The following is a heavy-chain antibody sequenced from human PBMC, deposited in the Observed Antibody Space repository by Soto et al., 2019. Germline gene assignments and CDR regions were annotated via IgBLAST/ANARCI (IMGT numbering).Heavy chain of an antibody. Sequence: SETLSLTCTVSGGSISSYYWSWIRQPPGKGLEWIGYIYYSGSTNYNPSLKSRVTISVDTSKNQFCLKLSSVTAADTAVYYCARYYYGSGRSRWFDPWGQGTLVTVSS. J-gene: IGHJ5*02. CDR3: ARYYYGSGRSRWFDP. D-gene: IGHD3-10*01. CDR1: GGSISSYY. CDR2: IYYSGST. V-gene: IGHV4-59*01.